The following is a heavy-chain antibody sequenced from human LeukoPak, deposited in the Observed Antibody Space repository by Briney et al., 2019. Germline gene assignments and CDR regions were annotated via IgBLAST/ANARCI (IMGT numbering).Heavy chain of an antibody. CDR1: GGSFSGYY. V-gene: IGHV4-34*01. D-gene: IGHD2-2*01. Sequence: SETLSLTCAVYGGSFSGYYWSWIRQPPGKGLEWIGEINHSGSTNYNPSLKSRVTISVDTSKNQFSLQLHSVTPEDTAVYYCARGGCSSTSCLTFGEYWFDPWGQGTLVTVSS. CDR2: INHSGST. CDR3: ARGGCSSTSCLTFGEYWFDP. J-gene: IGHJ5*02.